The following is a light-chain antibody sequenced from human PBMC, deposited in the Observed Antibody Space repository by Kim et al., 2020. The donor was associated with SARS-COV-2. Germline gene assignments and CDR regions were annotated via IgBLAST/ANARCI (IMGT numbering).Light chain of an antibody. CDR3: QQYGNLPPT. Sequence: EIVLTQSPGTLSLSPGERATLSCRASQSRNNYLVWYQQRPGQAPRLLIDGASNRATGIPDRFNGSGSGTDSILTISRLEPEDFAVYYCQQYGNLPPTFGQGTKVDIK. V-gene: IGKV3-20*01. J-gene: IGKJ1*01. CDR2: GAS. CDR1: QSRNNY.